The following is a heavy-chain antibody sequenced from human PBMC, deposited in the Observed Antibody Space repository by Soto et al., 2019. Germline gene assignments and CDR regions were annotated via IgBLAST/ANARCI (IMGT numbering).Heavy chain of an antibody. CDR2: INAGDDNT. D-gene: IGHD3-22*01. J-gene: IGHJ4*02. CDR3: ARNYYDSCGLDS. V-gene: IGHV1-3*01. Sequence: ASVKVSCKASGYTFTSYAIHWVRQAPGQRLEWMGWINAGDDNTKYSQRFQDRVTITRDTSASTAYMELSSLRSEDTAVYYCARNYYDSCGLDSWGQGTLVTVSS. CDR1: GYTFTSYA.